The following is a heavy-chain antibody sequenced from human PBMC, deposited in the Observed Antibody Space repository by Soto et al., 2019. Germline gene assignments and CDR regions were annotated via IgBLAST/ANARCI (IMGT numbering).Heavy chain of an antibody. D-gene: IGHD6-19*01. CDR1: GGSIRSSSYY. J-gene: IGHJ1*01. CDR2: IYYSGST. Sequence: SETLSVTCTVSGGSIRSSSYYWGWIRQPPGKGLEWIGSIYYSGSTYYNPSLKSRVTISVDTSKNQFSLKLSSVTAADTAVYYCAIHRDSRGWYGEGYFPHWGQGTLVSVSS. V-gene: IGHV4-39*01. CDR3: AIHRDSRGWYGEGYFPH.